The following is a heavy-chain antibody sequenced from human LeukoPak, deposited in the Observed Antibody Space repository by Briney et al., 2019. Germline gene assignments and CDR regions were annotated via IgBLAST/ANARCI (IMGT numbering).Heavy chain of an antibody. D-gene: IGHD1-20*01. CDR2: IYYSGRT. Sequence: SETLSLTCTVSGGSISSYYWSWIRQPPGKGLEWIGYIYYSGRTNYNPSLKSRVTISVDTSKNQFSLKLSSVTAADTAVYYCARGPPRYNWNDATAYFDYWGQGTLVTVSS. CDR3: ARGPPRYNWNDATAYFDY. V-gene: IGHV4-59*01. J-gene: IGHJ4*02. CDR1: GGSISSYY.